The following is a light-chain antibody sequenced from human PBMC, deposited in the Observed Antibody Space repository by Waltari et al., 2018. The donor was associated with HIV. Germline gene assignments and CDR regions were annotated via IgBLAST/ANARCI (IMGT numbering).Light chain of an antibody. Sequence: SYVLTQPPSVSVAPGQTTRITCGGNNIDRKTCHWYQQYPGQAPVLVVYEDSDRPSGIPERFSGSNSGNTATLTISRVEAGDEADYYCQVWDSSSDHPVFGGGTKLTVL. J-gene: IGLJ3*02. CDR1: NIDRKT. V-gene: IGLV3-21*02. CDR2: EDS. CDR3: QVWDSSSDHPV.